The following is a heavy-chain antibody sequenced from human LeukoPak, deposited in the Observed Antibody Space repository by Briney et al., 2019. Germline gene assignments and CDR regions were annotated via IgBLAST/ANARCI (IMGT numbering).Heavy chain of an antibody. J-gene: IGHJ4*02. V-gene: IGHV1-2*02. CDR1: GYTFSSYY. Sequence: ASVKVSCKASGYTFSSYYMHWVRLAPGQGLEWMGIINPNSGGTNYAQKFQGRVTMTRDTSISTAYMELSRLRSDDTAVYYCARDLYYDSSGYPSVGYWGQGTLVTVSS. D-gene: IGHD3-22*01. CDR3: ARDLYYDSSGYPSVGY. CDR2: INPNSGGT.